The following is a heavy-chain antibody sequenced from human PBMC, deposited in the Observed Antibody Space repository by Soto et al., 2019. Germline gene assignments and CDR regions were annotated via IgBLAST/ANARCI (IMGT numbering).Heavy chain of an antibody. J-gene: IGHJ4*02. V-gene: IGHV3-7*01. D-gene: IGHD3-3*01. CDR3: ARGFYTDY. CDR2: MKEDGSEK. Sequence: GGSLRLSCEASGFNFSRSWMSWVRQAPGKGLEWVANMKEDGSEKYYADSVRGRFIISRDNAKNSVHLQMNSLRVEDTAVYYCARGFYTDYWGQGALVTVSS. CDR1: GFNFSRSW.